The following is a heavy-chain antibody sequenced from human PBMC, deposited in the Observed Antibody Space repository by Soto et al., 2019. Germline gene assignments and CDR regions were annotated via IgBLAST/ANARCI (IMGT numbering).Heavy chain of an antibody. CDR1: GGSFSGYY. J-gene: IGHJ5*02. CDR3: ARGRYFDWHRYLYYWFDP. CDR2: INHSGST. V-gene: IGHV4-34*01. Sequence: PSETLSLTCAVYGGSFSGYYWSWIRQPPGKGLEWIGEINHSGSTNYNPSLKSRVTISVDTSKNQFSLKLSSVTAADTAVYYCARGRYFDWHRYLYYWFDPWGQGTLVTVSS. D-gene: IGHD3-9*01.